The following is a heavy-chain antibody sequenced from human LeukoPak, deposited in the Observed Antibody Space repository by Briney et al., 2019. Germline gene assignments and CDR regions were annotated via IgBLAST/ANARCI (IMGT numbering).Heavy chain of an antibody. CDR3: ARDLLGYSYGLVFDY. CDR1: GGTFSSYP. CDR2: ISAYNGNT. V-gene: IGHV1-18*01. D-gene: IGHD5-18*01. J-gene: IGHJ4*02. Sequence: ASVKVSCKASGGTFSSYPISWVRQAPGQGLEWMGWISAYNGNTNYAQKLQGRVTMTTDTSTSTAYMELRSLRSDDTAVYYCARDLLGYSYGLVFDYWGQGTLVTVSS.